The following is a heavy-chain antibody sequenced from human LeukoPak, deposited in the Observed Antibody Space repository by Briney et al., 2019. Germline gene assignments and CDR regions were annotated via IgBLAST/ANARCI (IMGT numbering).Heavy chain of an antibody. CDR2: INPDSGGT. CDR1: GYTFTGYY. J-gene: IGHJ3*02. CDR3: ARAILWHAFDI. D-gene: IGHD2-21*01. Sequence: ASVKVSCKASGYTFTGYYLHWVRQAPGQGLEWMGWINPDSGGTNYAQKFQGRVTMTRDTSITTAYMELSRLRSEDTAVYYCARAILWHAFDIWGQGTMVTVSS. V-gene: IGHV1-2*02.